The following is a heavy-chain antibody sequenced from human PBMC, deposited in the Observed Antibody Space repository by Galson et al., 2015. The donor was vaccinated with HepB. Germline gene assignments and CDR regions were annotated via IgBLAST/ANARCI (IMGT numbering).Heavy chain of an antibody. CDR2: TYYRSKWYN. V-gene: IGHV6-1*01. Sequence: CAISGDSVSSDSAAWNWIRQSPSRGLEWLGRTYYRSKWYNDYAVSVKSRITINPDTSKNQFSLQLNSVTPEDTAVYYCARDPVAPPDGWYFDLWGRGTLVTVSS. J-gene: IGHJ2*01. D-gene: IGHD6-19*01. CDR1: GDSVSSDSAA. CDR3: ARDPVAPPDGWYFDL.